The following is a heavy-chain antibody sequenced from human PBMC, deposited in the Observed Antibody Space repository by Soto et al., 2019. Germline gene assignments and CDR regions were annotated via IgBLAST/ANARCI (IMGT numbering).Heavy chain of an antibody. V-gene: IGHV3-33*01. Sequence: GGSLRLSCAASGFTFSSYGMHWVRQAPGKGLEWVAVIWYDGSNKYYADSVKGRFTISRDNSKNTLYLQMNSLRAEDTAVYYCARELQQWLGNYYYYYGMDVWGQGTTVTVSS. J-gene: IGHJ6*02. D-gene: IGHD6-19*01. CDR2: IWYDGSNK. CDR1: GFTFSSYG. CDR3: ARELQQWLGNYYYYYGMDV.